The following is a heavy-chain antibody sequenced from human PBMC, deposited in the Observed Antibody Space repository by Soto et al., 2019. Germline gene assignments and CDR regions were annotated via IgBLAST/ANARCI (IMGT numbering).Heavy chain of an antibody. Sequence: PSETLSLTCSVSGDSMSSGAYYWSWIRQHPGKGLEWIAYIYHSGDTHYNPSLRSRITISVDTSKNQFSLKLTSVTDADTAVYYCASTYSGYLDNWGQGTLVTV. CDR1: GDSMSSGAYY. CDR3: ASTYSGYLDN. CDR2: IYHSGDT. J-gene: IGHJ4*02. V-gene: IGHV4-31*03. D-gene: IGHD3-22*01.